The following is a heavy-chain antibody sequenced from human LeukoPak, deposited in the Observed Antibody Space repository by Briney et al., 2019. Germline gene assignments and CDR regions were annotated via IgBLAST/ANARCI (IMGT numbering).Heavy chain of an antibody. V-gene: IGHV3-7*04. D-gene: IGHD5-18*01. Sequence: GGSLRLSCAASGFTFTSYWMNWVRQTPGKGLEWVANIKQDGSEGYYVDSVKGRFTISRDNANNSLYLQMNSLRAEDTAVYYCARGWIQLWPFDSWGQGTLVTVSS. CDR3: ARGWIQLWPFDS. J-gene: IGHJ4*02. CDR2: IKQDGSEG. CDR1: GFTFTSYW.